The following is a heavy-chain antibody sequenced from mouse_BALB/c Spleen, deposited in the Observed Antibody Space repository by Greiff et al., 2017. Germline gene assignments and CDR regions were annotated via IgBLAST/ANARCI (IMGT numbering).Heavy chain of an antibody. D-gene: IGHD1-2*01. CDR2: IDPETGGT. Sequence: SGAELVRPGASVTLSCKASGYTFTDYEMHWVKQTPVHGLEWIGAIDPETGGTAYNQKFKGKATMTADKSSSTAYMELRSLTSEDSAVYYCTGLRHDVWGAGTTVTVSS. CDR3: TGLRHDV. J-gene: IGHJ1*01. CDR1: GYTFTDYE. V-gene: IGHV1-15*01.